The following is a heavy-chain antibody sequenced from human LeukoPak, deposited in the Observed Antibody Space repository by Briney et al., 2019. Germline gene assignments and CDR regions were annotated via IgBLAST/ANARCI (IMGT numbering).Heavy chain of an antibody. J-gene: IGHJ3*02. CDR1: GYSISSGYY. D-gene: IGHD6-13*01. CDR3: AKNSARAAAGGALWAFDI. Sequence: SETLSLTCTVSGYSISSGYYWGWIRQPPGKGLEWIGSIYHSGSTYYNPSLKSRVTISVDTSKNQFSLKLSSVTAADTAVYYCAKNSARAAAGGALWAFDIWGQGTMVTVSS. CDR2: IYHSGST. V-gene: IGHV4-38-2*02.